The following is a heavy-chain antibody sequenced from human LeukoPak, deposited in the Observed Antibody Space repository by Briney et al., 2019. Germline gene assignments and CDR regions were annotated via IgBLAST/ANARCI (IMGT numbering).Heavy chain of an antibody. Sequence: GGSLRLSCAASGFTVSSNYMSWVRQAPGKGLEWVSVIYSGGSTYYADSVKGRFTISRDNSKNTLYLQMNSLRAEDTAVYYCAKRESPCSGGSCYPTSLFDYWGQGTLVTVSS. CDR1: GFTVSSNY. J-gene: IGHJ4*02. CDR2: IYSGGST. V-gene: IGHV3-53*01. D-gene: IGHD2-15*01. CDR3: AKRESPCSGGSCYPTSLFDY.